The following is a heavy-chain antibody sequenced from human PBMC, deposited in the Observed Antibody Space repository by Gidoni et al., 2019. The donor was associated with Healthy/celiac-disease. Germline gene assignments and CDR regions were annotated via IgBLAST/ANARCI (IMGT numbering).Heavy chain of an antibody. Sequence: QVQLQESGPGLVKPSETLSLTCTVSGGPVSSGSYYWSWIRQPPGKGLEWIGYIYYSGSTNYSPSLKSRVTISVDTSKNQFSLKLSSVTAADTAVYYCAMGKASGYRAGVPSYGMDVWGQGTTVTVSS. CDR2: IYYSGST. D-gene: IGHD3-22*01. CDR1: GGPVSSGSYY. J-gene: IGHJ6*02. CDR3: AMGKASGYRAGVPSYGMDV. V-gene: IGHV4-61*01.